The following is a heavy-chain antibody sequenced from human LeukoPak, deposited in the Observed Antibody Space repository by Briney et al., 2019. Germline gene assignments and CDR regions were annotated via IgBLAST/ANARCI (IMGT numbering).Heavy chain of an antibody. D-gene: IGHD6-13*01. CDR2: IYSGGST. CDR3: ARIAAAGTGGY. Sequence: PGGSLRLSCAASGFTVSSNYMSWVRQAPRKGLEWVSVIYSGGSTYYADSVKGRFTISRDNSKNTLYLQMNSLRAEDTAVYYCARIAAAGTGGYWGQGTLVTVSS. J-gene: IGHJ4*02. CDR1: GFTVSSNY. V-gene: IGHV3-53*01.